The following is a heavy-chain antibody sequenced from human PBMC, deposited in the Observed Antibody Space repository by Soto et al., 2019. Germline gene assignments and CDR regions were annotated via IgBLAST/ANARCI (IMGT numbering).Heavy chain of an antibody. V-gene: IGHV3-48*02. Sequence: GGSLRLSCAASGFTFSSYSMNWVRQAPGKGLEWVSYISSSSSTIYYADSVKGRFTISRDNAKNSLYLQMNSLRDEDTAVYYCARDHIALMVYAIFDPGDYYYGMDVWGQGTTVTVSS. CDR1: GFTFSSYS. J-gene: IGHJ6*02. CDR3: ARDHIALMVYAIFDPGDYYYGMDV. D-gene: IGHD2-8*01. CDR2: ISSSSSTI.